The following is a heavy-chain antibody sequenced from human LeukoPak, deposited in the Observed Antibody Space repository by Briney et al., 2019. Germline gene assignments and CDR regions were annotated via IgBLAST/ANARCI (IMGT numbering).Heavy chain of an antibody. J-gene: IGHJ5*02. CDR3: AKDQVGATRVNWFDP. Sequence: GGSLRLSCAVSGLAFGDYYMTWIRQAPGKGLEWVSAISGSGGSTYYADSVKGRFTISRDNSKNTLYLQMNSLRAEDTAVYYCAKDQVGATRVNWFDPWGQGTLVTVSS. V-gene: IGHV3-23*01. CDR2: ISGSGGST. D-gene: IGHD1-26*01. CDR1: GLAFGDYY.